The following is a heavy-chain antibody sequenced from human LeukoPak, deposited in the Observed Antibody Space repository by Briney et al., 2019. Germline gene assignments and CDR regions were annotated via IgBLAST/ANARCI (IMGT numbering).Heavy chain of an antibody. CDR1: GYTFTGYY. CDR2: INPNSGGT. D-gene: IGHD1/OR15-1a*01. J-gene: IGHJ6*03. V-gene: IGHV1-2*02. Sequence: ASVKVSCKASGYTFTGYYMHWVRQAPGQGLEWMGWINPNSGGTNYAQKFQGRVTMTRDTSISTAYMELSRLRSDDTAVYYCARTRTGTLVPDWDYYYYYYMDVWGKGTTVTVSS. CDR3: ARTRTGTLVPDWDYYYYYYMDV.